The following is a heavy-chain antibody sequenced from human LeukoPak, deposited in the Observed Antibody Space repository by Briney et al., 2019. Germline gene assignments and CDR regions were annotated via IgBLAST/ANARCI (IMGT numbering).Heavy chain of an antibody. CDR1: GGSISTNNW. CDR3: ASGTVTTSWFDP. D-gene: IGHD4-17*01. Sequence: PSETLSLTCAVSGGSISTNNWWSWVRQPPGKGLEWIGEVSHSGSTNYNPSLKSRVTISVDTSKNQFSLKLSSVTAADTAVYYCASGTVTTSWFDPWGQGTLVTVSS. CDR2: VSHSGST. J-gene: IGHJ5*02. V-gene: IGHV4-4*02.